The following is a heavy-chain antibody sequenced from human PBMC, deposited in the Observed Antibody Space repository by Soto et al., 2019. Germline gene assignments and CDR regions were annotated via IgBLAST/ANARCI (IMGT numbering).Heavy chain of an antibody. CDR1: GFTFNSFG. CDR3: ARTGLQIIQATSYYYGLDV. V-gene: IGHV3-33*01. CDR2: IWHDGTNR. D-gene: IGHD3-3*01. Sequence: QVQLVESGGGVVQPGTSLRLSCAASGFTFNSFGMHWVRQAPGKGLEWVAMIWHDGTNRYYVDSVKGRFTISRDNSKDTLYLQMNNLRAADTAVYYCARTGLQIIQATSYYYGLDVWGQGTTVTVSS. J-gene: IGHJ6*02.